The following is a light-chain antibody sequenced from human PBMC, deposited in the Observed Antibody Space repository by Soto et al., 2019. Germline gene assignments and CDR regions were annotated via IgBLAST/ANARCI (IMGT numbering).Light chain of an antibody. CDR3: SSYTSSSSVV. CDR2: DVS. CDR1: SSDVGGYNY. J-gene: IGLJ2*01. V-gene: IGLV2-14*03. Sequence: QSALTQPASVSGSPGQSITISCTGTSSDVGGYNYVSWYQQHPGKAPKLMIYDVSNRPPGVSTRFSGSKTGNTASLTISGLQAEDEADYYCSSYTSSSSVVFGGGTKVTVL.